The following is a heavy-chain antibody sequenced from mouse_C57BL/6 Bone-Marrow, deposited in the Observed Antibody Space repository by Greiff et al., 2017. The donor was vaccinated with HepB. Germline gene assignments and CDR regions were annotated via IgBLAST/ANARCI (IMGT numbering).Heavy chain of an antibody. V-gene: IGHV14-4*01. CDR3: TTGYGSSYGRNYFDY. Sequence: EVQRVESGAELVRPGASVKLSCTASGFNIKDDYMHWVKQRPEQGLEWIGWIDPENGDTEYASKFQGKATITADTSSNTAYLQLSSLTSEDTAVYYCTTGYGSSYGRNYFDYWGQGTTLTVSS. D-gene: IGHD1-1*01. J-gene: IGHJ2*01. CDR2: IDPENGDT. CDR1: GFNIKDDY.